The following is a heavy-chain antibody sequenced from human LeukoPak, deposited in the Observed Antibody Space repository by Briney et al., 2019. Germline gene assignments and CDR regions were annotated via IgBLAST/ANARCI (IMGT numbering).Heavy chain of an antibody. CDR2: ISGSGRTT. CDR3: AKALSGYIYGPDV. CDR1: GFPFSSYA. Sequence: PGGSLRLSCAASGFPFSSYAMTWVRQAPGKGLEWVSTISGSGRTTYYADSVRGRFSISRDNSRNLLFLQMNSLRAEDTALYYCAKALSGYIYGPDVWSQGTLVTVSS. V-gene: IGHV3-23*01. D-gene: IGHD5-18*01. J-gene: IGHJ4*02.